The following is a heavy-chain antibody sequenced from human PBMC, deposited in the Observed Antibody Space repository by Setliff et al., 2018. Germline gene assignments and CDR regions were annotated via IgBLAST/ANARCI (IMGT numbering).Heavy chain of an antibody. Sequence: ASVKVSCKASGYTFTSYGISWVRQAPGQGLEWMGWISAYNGNTNYAQRFQGRVTMTTDTSTSTAYMELRSLRSDDTAVYYCARGRTVGATNRHRLYYFDYWGQGTLVTVSS. CDR2: ISAYNGNT. CDR1: GYTFTSYG. V-gene: IGHV1-18*01. CDR3: ARGRTVGATNRHRLYYFDY. J-gene: IGHJ4*02. D-gene: IGHD1-26*01.